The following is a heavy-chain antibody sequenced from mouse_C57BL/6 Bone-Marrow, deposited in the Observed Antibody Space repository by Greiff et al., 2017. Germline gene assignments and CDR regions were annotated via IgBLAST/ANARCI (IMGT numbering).Heavy chain of an antibody. CDR1: GYTFTSYG. CDR2: IYPRSGNT. Sequence: VKLMESGAELARPGASVKLSCKASGYTFTSYGISWVKQRTGQGLEWIGEIYPRSGNTYYNEKFKGKATLTADKSSSTAYMELRSLTSEDSAVYFCARSDGYSYWYFDVWGTGTTVTVSS. J-gene: IGHJ1*03. V-gene: IGHV1-81*01. D-gene: IGHD2-3*01. CDR3: ARSDGYSYWYFDV.